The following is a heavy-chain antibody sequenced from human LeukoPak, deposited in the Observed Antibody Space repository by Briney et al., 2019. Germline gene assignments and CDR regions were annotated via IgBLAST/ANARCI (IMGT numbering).Heavy chain of an antibody. CDR1: GGSFSGYY. J-gene: IGHJ4*02. CDR3: ARVRHRRDGYNSDY. V-gene: IGHV4-34*01. CDR2: INHSGST. Sequence: SETLSLTCAVYGGSFSGYYWSWIRQPPGKGLEWIGEINHSGSTNYNPSLKSRVTISVDTSKNQFSLELSSVTAADTAVYYCARVRHRRDGYNSDYWGQGTLVTVSS. D-gene: IGHD5-24*01.